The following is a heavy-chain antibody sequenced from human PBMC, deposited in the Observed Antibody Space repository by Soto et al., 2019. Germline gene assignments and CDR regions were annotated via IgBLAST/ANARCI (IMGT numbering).Heavy chain of an antibody. J-gene: IGHJ4*02. CDR3: TTDAKYYFDD. CDR2: IKSKTDGGTT. CDR1: GFTFANAW. V-gene: IGHV3-15*01. Sequence: EVQLVESGGGLVNPGGSLRLSCAASGFTFANAWMSWVRQAPGKGLEWVGRIKSKTDGGTTDYAAPVTGRFTISRDDSKNTLSLQMNSLKTEDTAVYYCTTDAKYYFDDWGQGTLVTVSS.